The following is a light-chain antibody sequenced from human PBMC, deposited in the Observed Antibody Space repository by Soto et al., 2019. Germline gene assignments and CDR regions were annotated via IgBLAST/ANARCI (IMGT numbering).Light chain of an antibody. V-gene: IGKV3-20*01. J-gene: IGKJ5*01. CDR3: QQYDTSPPST. Sequence: EIVLTQSPGTLSLSPGERATLSCRASHSVSSSYLAWYQQKPDQAPRLLIYGASSRATGIPDRFSGSGSGTDFTLTISSLEPEDFAVYYCQQYDTSPPSTFGQGTRLEIK. CDR1: HSVSSSY. CDR2: GAS.